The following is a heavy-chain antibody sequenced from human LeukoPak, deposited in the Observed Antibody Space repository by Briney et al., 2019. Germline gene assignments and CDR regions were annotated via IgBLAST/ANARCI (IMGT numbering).Heavy chain of an antibody. CDR1: GYTFTSYY. V-gene: IGHV1-46*01. CDR3: ARNYYDSSGYYPDAFDI. J-gene: IGHJ3*02. CDR2: INPSGGST. D-gene: IGHD3-22*01. Sequence: ASVKVSCKSSGYTFTSYYMHWVRQAPGQGLEWMGIINPSGGSTSYAQKFQGRVTMTRDTSTSTVYMELSSLRSEDTAVYYCARNYYDSSGYYPDAFDIWGQGTMVTVSS.